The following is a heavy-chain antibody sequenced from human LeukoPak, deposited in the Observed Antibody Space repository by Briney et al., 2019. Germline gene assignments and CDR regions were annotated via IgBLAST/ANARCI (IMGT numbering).Heavy chain of an antibody. CDR2: VYYSGST. J-gene: IGHJ4*02. D-gene: IGHD6-13*01. Sequence: SETLSLTCTVSGGSISSSSYYWGWIRQPPGKGLEWIGSVYYSGSTYYNPSLKSRVTISVDTSKNQFSLKLSSVTAADTAVYYCARHWAAVEGYWGQGTLVTVSS. CDR1: GGSISSSSYY. V-gene: IGHV4-39*01. CDR3: ARHWAAVEGY.